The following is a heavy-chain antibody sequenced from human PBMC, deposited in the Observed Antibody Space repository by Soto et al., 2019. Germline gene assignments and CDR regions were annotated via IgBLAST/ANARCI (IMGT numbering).Heavy chain of an antibody. CDR2: INHSGST. CDR3: ARDRIAAAPLKYYFDY. V-gene: IGHV4-34*01. Sequence: PSETLSLTCAVYGGSFSGYYWSWIRQPPGKGLEWIGEINHSGSTNYNPSLKSRVTISVDTSKNQFSLKLSSVTAADTAVYYCARDRIAAAPLKYYFDYWGQGTLVTVSS. CDR1: GGSFSGYY. J-gene: IGHJ4*02. D-gene: IGHD6-13*01.